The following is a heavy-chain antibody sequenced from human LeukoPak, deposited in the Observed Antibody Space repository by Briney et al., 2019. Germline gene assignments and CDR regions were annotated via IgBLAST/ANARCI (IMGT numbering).Heavy chain of an antibody. CDR1: RFNFSNYW. V-gene: IGHV3-7*01. Sequence: PGGSLRLSCAASRFNFSNYWMNWVRQAPGKGLEWVANIKQDGSQKYYVDSVKGRFTISRDNAKNSLYLQMNSLRAEDTAVYYCARESGSVTSEVDFDYWGQGTLVTVSS. CDR3: ARESGSVTSEVDFDY. J-gene: IGHJ4*02. D-gene: IGHD4-17*01. CDR2: IKQDGSQK.